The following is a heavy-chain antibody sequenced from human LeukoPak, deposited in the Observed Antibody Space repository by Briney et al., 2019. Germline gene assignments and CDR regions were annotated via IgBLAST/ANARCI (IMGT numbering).Heavy chain of an antibody. Sequence: GSLRLSCASPGFTFSSYSMNWVRQPPGNGLEWVSSISSSSSYIYYADSVEDRFTISRGNATNSLYLQMNSLRAEDTAVYYCARAAMDVWGKGTTVTVS. CDR1: GFTFSSYS. CDR2: ISSSSSYI. J-gene: IGHJ6*03. CDR3: ARAAMDV. V-gene: IGHV3-21*01.